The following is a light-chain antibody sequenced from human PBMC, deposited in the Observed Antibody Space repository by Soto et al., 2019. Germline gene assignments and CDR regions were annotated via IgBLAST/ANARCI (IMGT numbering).Light chain of an antibody. Sequence: EIVLTQSPGTLSLSPGERATLTCRASQSVSGYFAWYQHKPGRAPRLVIFDASNRAAGIPARFSGGGSGTDFTLTISSLEPEDFAIYYCYQRSKWPPAVTFGQGTRLEMK. CDR1: QSVSGY. CDR3: YQRSKWPPAVT. J-gene: IGKJ5*01. CDR2: DAS. V-gene: IGKV3-11*01.